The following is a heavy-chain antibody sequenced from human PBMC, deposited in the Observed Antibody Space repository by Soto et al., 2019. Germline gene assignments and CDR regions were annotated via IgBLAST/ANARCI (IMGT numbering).Heavy chain of an antibody. CDR1: GFSFSIYA. CDR2: ISSGGGST. D-gene: IGHD3-22*01. CDR3: AKDPTSYDSSAQFDS. J-gene: IGHJ4*02. Sequence: GGSLRLSCAASGFSFSIYAMNWVRQAPGKGLEWVSGISSGGGSTYYADSVKGRFTISRDNSKNTLYLQMNSLRVEDTAVYYCAKDPTSYDSSAQFDSWGQGTLVTVPQ. V-gene: IGHV3-23*01.